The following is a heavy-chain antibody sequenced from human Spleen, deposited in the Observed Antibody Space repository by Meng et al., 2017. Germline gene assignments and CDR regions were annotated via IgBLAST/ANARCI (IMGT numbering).Heavy chain of an antibody. CDR2: IYYTGST. CDR1: GGSISSYY. Sequence: SETLSLTCTVSGGSISSYYWSWIRQPPGKGLEWIGYIYYTGSTNYNPSLQSRVTMSVDTSQNQFSLKLSSVTAADTAVYFCARGKIPRYSGRMIHDAFDIWGQGTMVTVSS. J-gene: IGHJ3*02. V-gene: IGHV4-59*01. D-gene: IGHD3-10*01. CDR3: ARGKIPRYSGRMIHDAFDI.